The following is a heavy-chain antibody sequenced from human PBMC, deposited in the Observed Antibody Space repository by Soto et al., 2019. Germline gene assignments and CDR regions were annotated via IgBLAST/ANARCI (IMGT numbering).Heavy chain of an antibody. D-gene: IGHD2-15*01. V-gene: IGHV1-2*04. CDR1: GYTFTGYY. CDR2: INPNSGGT. Sequence: ASVKVSCKASGYTFTGYYMHWVRQAPGQGLEWMGWINPNSGGTNYAQKFQGWVTMTRDTSISTAYMELSRLRSDDTAVYYCARSGGYCSGGSCYHWFDPWGQGTLVTVSS. J-gene: IGHJ5*02. CDR3: ARSGGYCSGGSCYHWFDP.